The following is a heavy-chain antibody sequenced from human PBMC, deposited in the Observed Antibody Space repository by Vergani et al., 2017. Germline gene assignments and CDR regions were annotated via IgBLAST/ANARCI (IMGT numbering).Heavy chain of an antibody. Sequence: QVHLQQWGTGLLKPSETLSLTCEVQGESFSGHYWSWIRQPPGKGLEWIGEINDNGYTNYNPLFESRVIVSADTSKNQFSLKLRSVTAADTAIYFCAVRPRVNMVRGEILTKRTFDYWSPGTLVTVSS. D-gene: IGHD3-10*01. V-gene: IGHV4-34*01. J-gene: IGHJ4*02. CDR3: AVRPRVNMVRGEILTKRTFDY. CDR1: GESFSGHY. CDR2: INDNGYT.